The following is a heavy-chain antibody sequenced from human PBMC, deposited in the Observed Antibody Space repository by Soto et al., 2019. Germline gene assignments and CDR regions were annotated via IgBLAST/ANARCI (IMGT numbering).Heavy chain of an antibody. CDR2: IYYTGST. D-gene: IGHD6-19*01. CDR1: GGSISSYF. Sequence: PSETLSLTCTVSGGSISSYFWSWIRQPPGKGLEWIGYIYYTGSTNYNPSLKSRVTISVDTSKNQFSLKLSSVTAADTAVYYCARDHGSSGWPNFGYWGQGTLVTVSS. V-gene: IGHV4-59*01. CDR3: ARDHGSSGWPNFGY. J-gene: IGHJ4*02.